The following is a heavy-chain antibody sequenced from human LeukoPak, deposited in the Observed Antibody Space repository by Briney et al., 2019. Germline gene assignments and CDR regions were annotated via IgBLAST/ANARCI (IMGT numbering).Heavy chain of an antibody. J-gene: IGHJ4*02. Sequence: GGSLRLSCAATGFTFSSYAMSWVRQAPGKGLEWVSAISGSGGSTYYADSVKGRFTISRDNSKNTLYLQMNSLRAEDTAVYYCAFGTYYDILTGLTFDYWGQGTLVTVSS. CDR1: GFTFSSYA. CDR2: ISGSGGST. V-gene: IGHV3-23*01. D-gene: IGHD3-9*01. CDR3: AFGTYYDILTGLTFDY.